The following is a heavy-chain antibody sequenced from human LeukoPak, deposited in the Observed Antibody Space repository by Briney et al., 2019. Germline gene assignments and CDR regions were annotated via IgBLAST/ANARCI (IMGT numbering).Heavy chain of an antibody. Sequence: SETLSLTCTVSVGSISSYYWSWIRQPAGKGLEWIGRIYTSGSTNYNPSLKSRVTMSVDTSKNQFSLNLSSVTAADTAVYYCARDRGRSSGWPQFDCWGQGTLVTVSS. CDR3: ARDRGRSSGWPQFDC. J-gene: IGHJ4*02. D-gene: IGHD6-19*01. CDR2: IYTSGST. V-gene: IGHV4-4*07. CDR1: VGSISSYY.